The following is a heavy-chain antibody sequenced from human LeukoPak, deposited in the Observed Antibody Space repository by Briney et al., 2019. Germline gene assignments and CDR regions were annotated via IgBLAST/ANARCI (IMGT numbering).Heavy chain of an antibody. CDR3: AREGSKGLSRADAFDI. V-gene: IGHV1-69*13. CDR2: IIPIFGTT. D-gene: IGHD2/OR15-2a*01. CDR1: GGTFNSYT. Sequence: GASVKVSCKASGGTFNSYTISWVRQAPGQGLEWMGGIIPIFGTTNYAQKFQSRVTITADESTNTAYMELSSLRSEDTAVYYCAREGSKGLSRADAFDIWGQGTMVTVSS. J-gene: IGHJ3*02.